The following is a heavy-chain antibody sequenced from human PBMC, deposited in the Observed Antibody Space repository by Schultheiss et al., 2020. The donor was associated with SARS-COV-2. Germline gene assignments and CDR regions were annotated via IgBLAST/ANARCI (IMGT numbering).Heavy chain of an antibody. CDR2: INPNSGGT. Sequence: ASVKVSCKASGYTFTGYYMHWVRQAPGQGLEWMGWINPNSGGTNYAQKLQGRVTMTTDTSTSTAYMELRSLRSDDTAVYYCARGRLVTPEEFRPFDYWGQGTLVTVSS. J-gene: IGHJ4*02. D-gene: IGHD2/OR15-2a*01. CDR1: GYTFTGYY. CDR3: ARGRLVTPEEFRPFDY. V-gene: IGHV1-2*02.